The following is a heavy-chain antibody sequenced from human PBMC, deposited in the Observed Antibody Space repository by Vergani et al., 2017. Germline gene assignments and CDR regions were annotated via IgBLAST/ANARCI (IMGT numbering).Heavy chain of an antibody. CDR2: ISSGGGDI. CDR3: TTAWGLYYLHGEYFQC. D-gene: IGHD3-10*01. CDR1: GFTFDTYT. V-gene: IGHV3-23*01. Sequence: EVQLLESGGGLVQPGGSRRLSCAGAGFTFDTYTMAYVRQAPGKGLEWVATISSGGGDIFYADSVTGRFTISRDNSKNTLFLQMNSLKDEDTAVYYCTTAWGLYYLHGEYFQCWGRGTLVSVSS. J-gene: IGHJ1*01.